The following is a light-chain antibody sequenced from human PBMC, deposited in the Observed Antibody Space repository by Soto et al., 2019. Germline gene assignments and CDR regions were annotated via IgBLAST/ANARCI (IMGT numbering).Light chain of an antibody. CDR3: QQYYSTPYT. V-gene: IGKV4-1*01. CDR1: QSVLYSSNNKNY. J-gene: IGKJ2*01. CDR2: WAS. Sequence: DIVMTQSPDSLAVSLGERATINCKSSQSVLYSSNNKNYLAWYQQKPGQPPKLLIYWASTRESGVPDRFNGSGSGTDFTLTISSLQAEDVAVYDCQQYYSTPYTFGQGTKLEIK.